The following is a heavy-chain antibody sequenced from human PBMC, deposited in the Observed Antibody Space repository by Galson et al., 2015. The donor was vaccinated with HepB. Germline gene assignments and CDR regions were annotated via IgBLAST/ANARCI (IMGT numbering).Heavy chain of an antibody. D-gene: IGHD6-19*01. CDR3: ARGGAGIAVAGTGARGPGTAKVGY. J-gene: IGHJ4*02. CDR1: GYTFTGYY. V-gene: IGHV1-2*06. CDR2: INPNSGGT. Sequence: SVKVSCKASGYTFTGYYMHWVRQAPGQGLEWMGRINPNSGGTNYAQKFQGRVTMTRDTSISTAYMELSRLRSDDTAVYYCARGGAGIAVAGTGARGPGTAKVGYWGQGTLVTVSS.